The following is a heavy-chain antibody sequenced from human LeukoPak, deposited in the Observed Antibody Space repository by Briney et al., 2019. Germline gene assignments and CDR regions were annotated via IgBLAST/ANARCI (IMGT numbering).Heavy chain of an antibody. V-gene: IGHV3-15*01. Sequence: GXXLRLSCAAXXXXXXXXXMXXXXXXXXXXXEWVGRIKSKTDGGTTDYAAPVKGRFTISRDDSKNTLYLQMNSLKTEDTAVYYCTTEDYFDYWGQGTLVTVSS. CDR1: XXXXXXXX. CDR3: TTEDYFDY. J-gene: IGHJ4*02. CDR2: IKSKTDGGTT.